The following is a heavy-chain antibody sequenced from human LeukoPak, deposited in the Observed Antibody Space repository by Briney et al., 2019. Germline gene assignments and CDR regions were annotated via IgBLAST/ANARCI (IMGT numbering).Heavy chain of an antibody. V-gene: IGHV4-4*02. D-gene: IGHD3-22*01. CDR2: IYHSGST. CDR3: ASQDDSSGSYYFDY. Sequence: SETLSLTCAVSGGSISSSNWWSWVGQPPGKGLEWIGEIYHSGSTNYNPSLKSRVTISVDKSKNQFSLKLSSVTAADTAVYYCASQDDSSGSYYFDYWGQGTLVTVSS. CDR1: GGSISSSNW. J-gene: IGHJ4*02.